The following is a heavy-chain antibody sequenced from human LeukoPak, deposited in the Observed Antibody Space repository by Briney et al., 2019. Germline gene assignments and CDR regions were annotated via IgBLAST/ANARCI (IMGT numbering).Heavy chain of an antibody. CDR2: ISGSGGGT. D-gene: IGHD3-10*01. CDR1: GITLSNYG. CDR3: AKRGVVIRVILVGFHKEAYYFDS. V-gene: IGHV3-23*01. J-gene: IGHJ4*02. Sequence: GGSLRLSCAVSGITLSNYGMSWVRQAPGKGLERVAGISGSGGGTNYADSVKGRFTISRDNRKNTLYLQMNSLRAEDTAVYFCAKRGVVIRVILVGFHKEAYYFDSWGQGALVTVSS.